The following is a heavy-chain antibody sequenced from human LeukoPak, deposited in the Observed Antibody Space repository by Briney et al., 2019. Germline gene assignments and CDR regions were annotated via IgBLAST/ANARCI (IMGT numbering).Heavy chain of an antibody. J-gene: IGHJ4*02. CDR3: ARQGERRLQDGLDY. Sequence: SETLSLTCDVSGDSISSYYWSWIRQPAGKGLEWLGRIYPSGSANYNPSLKSRGSMSVDTSKNPFSLNLSSVTAADTALYYCARQGERRLQDGLDYWGQGTQVTVSS. V-gene: IGHV4-4*07. CDR2: IYPSGSA. CDR1: GDSISSYY. D-gene: IGHD2-21*02.